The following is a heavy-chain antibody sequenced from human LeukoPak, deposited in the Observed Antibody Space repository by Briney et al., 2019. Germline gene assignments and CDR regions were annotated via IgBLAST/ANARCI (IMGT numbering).Heavy chain of an antibody. D-gene: IGHD3-22*01. CDR3: ARWFCTASCYYDY. CDR1: GFTVSNSY. Sequence: GGSLRLSCAPSGFTVSNSYMSWVRQAPGKGLEWVSFIYNSGDIKYADSVKGRFTISRDNSKNTLSLQMNSLRADDTAVYYCARWFCTASCYYDYWGQGTLVTVSS. V-gene: IGHV3-53*01. CDR2: IYNSGDI. J-gene: IGHJ4*02.